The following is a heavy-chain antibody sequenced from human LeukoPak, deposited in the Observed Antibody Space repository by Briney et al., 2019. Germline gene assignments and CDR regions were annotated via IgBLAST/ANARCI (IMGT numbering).Heavy chain of an antibody. D-gene: IGHD6-19*01. CDR1: GFTFSSYA. CDR2: ISYDGSNK. V-gene: IGHV3-30*04. J-gene: IGHJ5*02. Sequence: PGGSLRLSCAASGFTFSSYAMHWVRQAPGKGLEWVEVISYDGSNKYYADSVKGRFTISRDNSKNTLYLQMNSLRAEDTAVYYCARGMQQWLVLKSWGQGTLVTVSS. CDR3: ARGMQQWLVLKS.